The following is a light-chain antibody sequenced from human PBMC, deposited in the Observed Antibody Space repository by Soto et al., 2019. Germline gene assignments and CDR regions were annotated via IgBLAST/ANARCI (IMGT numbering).Light chain of an antibody. Sequence: EIVLTQSPATLSLSPGERATLSCRASQIVSTFLAWYQQKPGQAPRLLISDASNRATGIPARFSGSGSGTDFTLTISSLEPEDFAVYYCQQRGNWPQTFGQGTKVDIK. J-gene: IGKJ1*01. CDR1: QIVSTF. CDR3: QQRGNWPQT. V-gene: IGKV3-11*01. CDR2: DAS.